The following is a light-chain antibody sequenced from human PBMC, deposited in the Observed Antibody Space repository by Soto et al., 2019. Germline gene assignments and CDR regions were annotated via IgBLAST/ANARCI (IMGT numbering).Light chain of an antibody. V-gene: IGLV2-8*01. J-gene: IGLJ1*01. CDR1: SVDVGGYNY. Sequence: QSVLTQPPSASGSPGQSVTISCTGTSVDVGGYNYVSWYQQHPGKAPKLMIYEVSKRPSGVPDRFSGSKSGNTASLTVSGLQAEDEADYYCSSYAGSNNPYVFGTGTKLTVL. CDR2: EVS. CDR3: SSYAGSNNPYV.